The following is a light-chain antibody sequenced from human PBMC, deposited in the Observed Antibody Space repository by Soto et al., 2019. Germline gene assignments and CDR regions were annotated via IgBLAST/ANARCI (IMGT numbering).Light chain of an antibody. CDR2: DAL. CDR1: QDINNA. J-gene: IGKJ1*01. Sequence: DIQMTQSPSSLPASVGDRVTITCQASQDINNALNWYQQKPGKAPKLLISDALNLEIGVPSRFSGGASGTLFPLTITSLQPEDIATYYCQQSYSTPRTFGQGTKVEIK. V-gene: IGKV1-33*01. CDR3: QQSYSTPRT.